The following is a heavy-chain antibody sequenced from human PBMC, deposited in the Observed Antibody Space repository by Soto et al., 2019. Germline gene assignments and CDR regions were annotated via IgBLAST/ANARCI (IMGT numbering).Heavy chain of an antibody. D-gene: IGHD4-17*01. CDR3: ARGPTVVDAFDI. V-gene: IGHV1-69*02. J-gene: IGHJ3*02. CDR1: GGTFSSYT. CDR2: IIPILGIA. Sequence: QVQLVQSGAEVKKPGSSVKVSCKASGGTFSSYTISWVRQAPGQGLEWMGRIIPILGIANYAQKFQGRVTITAEKSTSTAYMELSSLRSEDTAVYYCARGPTVVDAFDIWGQGTMVTVSS.